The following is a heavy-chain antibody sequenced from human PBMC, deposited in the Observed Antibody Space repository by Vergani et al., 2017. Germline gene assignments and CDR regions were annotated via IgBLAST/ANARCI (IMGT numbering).Heavy chain of an antibody. CDR1: GGSISSYY. J-gene: IGHJ4*02. V-gene: IGHV4-59*01. Sequence: QVQLQESGPGLVKPSETLSLTCTVSGGSISSYYWSWIRQPPGKGLEWIGYIHYSGSTNYNPSLKSRVTISVDTSKNQFSLKLSSVTAADTAVYYCAREGDGYTYYFDYWGQGTLVTVSS. D-gene: IGHD5-24*01. CDR3: AREGDGYTYYFDY. CDR2: IHYSGST.